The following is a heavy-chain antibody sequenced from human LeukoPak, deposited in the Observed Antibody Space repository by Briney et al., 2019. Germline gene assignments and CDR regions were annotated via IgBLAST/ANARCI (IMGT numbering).Heavy chain of an antibody. D-gene: IGHD3-3*02. CDR1: GYTFTSYG. Sequence: GASVKVSCKAAGYTFTSYGISGGRQAPGQGLEWMGWISAYNGNTNYAQKLQGRVTMTTDTSTSTAYMELRSLRSDDTAVYYCASTPISGPPRFDYWGQGTLVTVSS. V-gene: IGHV1-18*01. CDR3: ASTPISGPPRFDY. J-gene: IGHJ4*02. CDR2: ISAYNGNT.